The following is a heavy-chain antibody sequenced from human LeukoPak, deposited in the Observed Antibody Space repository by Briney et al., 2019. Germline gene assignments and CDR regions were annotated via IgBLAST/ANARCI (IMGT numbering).Heavy chain of an antibody. J-gene: IGHJ6*03. V-gene: IGHV4-61*02. D-gene: IGHD2-2*01. Sequence: PSETLSLTCTVSGGSISSGSYYWSWIRQPAGKGPEWIGRINTSGTTNYNPSLNSRVTISVDTSKNQFSLKLSSVTAADTAVYYCARGFVPAGMARYHYMDVWGKGTTVTVSS. CDR3: ARGFVPAGMARYHYMDV. CDR1: GGSISSGSYY. CDR2: INTSGTT.